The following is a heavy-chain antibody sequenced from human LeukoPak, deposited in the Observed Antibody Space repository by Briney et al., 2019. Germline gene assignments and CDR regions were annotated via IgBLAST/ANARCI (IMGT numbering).Heavy chain of an antibody. CDR1: GYTFTSYD. J-gene: IGHJ6*02. CDR2: MNPNSGNT. Sequence: ASVTVSCKASGYTFTSYDINWVRRATGQGLEWMGWMNPNSGNTGYAQRFQGRVTMTRNTSISTAYMELSSLRSEDTAVYYCARVRVDYDILTGYYRLDGMDVWGQGTTVTVSS. D-gene: IGHD3-9*01. CDR3: ARVRVDYDILTGYYRLDGMDV. V-gene: IGHV1-8*01.